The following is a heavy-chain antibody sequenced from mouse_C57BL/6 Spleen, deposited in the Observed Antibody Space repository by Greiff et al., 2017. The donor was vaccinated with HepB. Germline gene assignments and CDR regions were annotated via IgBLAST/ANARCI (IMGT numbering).Heavy chain of an antibody. J-gene: IGHJ3*01. CDR3: ASCYGSSSWFAY. D-gene: IGHD1-1*01. Sequence: QVQLQQPGAELVKPGASVKLSCKASGYTFTSYWMHWVKQRPGQGLEWIGMIHPNSGSTNYNEKFKSKATLTVDKSSSTAYMQLSSLTSEDSAVDYGASCYGSSSWFAYWGQGSLVTVSA. V-gene: IGHV1-64*01. CDR2: IHPNSGST. CDR1: GYTFTSYW.